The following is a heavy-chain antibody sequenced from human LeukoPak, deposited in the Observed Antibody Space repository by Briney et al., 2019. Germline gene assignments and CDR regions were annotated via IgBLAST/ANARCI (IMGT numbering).Heavy chain of an antibody. CDR3: AREQQLVLGGGLNWFDP. V-gene: IGHV1-2*02. J-gene: IGHJ5*02. CDR1: GYTFTGYY. D-gene: IGHD6-13*01. CDR2: INPNSGGT. Sequence: ASVKVSCKASGYTFTGYYMHWVRQAPGQGLEWMGWINPNSGGTNYAQKFQGRVTMTRDTSTSTAYMELSRLRSDDTAVYYCAREQQLVLGGGLNWFDPWGQGTLVTVSS.